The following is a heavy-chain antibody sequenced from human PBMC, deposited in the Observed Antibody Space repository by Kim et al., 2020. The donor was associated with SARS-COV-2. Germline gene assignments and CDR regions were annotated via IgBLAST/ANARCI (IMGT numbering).Heavy chain of an antibody. CDR2: ISSSSSYI. J-gene: IGHJ4*02. Sequence: GGSLRLSCAASGFTFSSYSMNWVRQAPGKGLEWVSSISSSSSYIYYADSVKGRFTISRDNAKNSLYLQMNSLRAEDTAVYYCARDLLEDYDILTGYYREFDYWGQGTLVTVSS. CDR3: ARDLLEDYDILTGYYREFDY. D-gene: IGHD3-9*01. V-gene: IGHV3-21*01. CDR1: GFTFSSYS.